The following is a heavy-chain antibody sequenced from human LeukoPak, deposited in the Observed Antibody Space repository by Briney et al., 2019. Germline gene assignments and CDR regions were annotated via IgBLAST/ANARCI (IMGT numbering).Heavy chain of an antibody. CDR3: VKNNGWFHLAQ. D-gene: IGHD6-19*01. Sequence: GGSLRVSCAASGFSIKSYSMTWVRQAPGKGLEWVGHIKTDGSETYYLDSLRGRFSISRDNTNNALYLQMNSLRVEDTAVYYCVKNNGWFHLAQWGQGTLVTVSS. CDR2: IKTDGSET. CDR1: GFSIKSYS. J-gene: IGHJ4*02. V-gene: IGHV3-7*03.